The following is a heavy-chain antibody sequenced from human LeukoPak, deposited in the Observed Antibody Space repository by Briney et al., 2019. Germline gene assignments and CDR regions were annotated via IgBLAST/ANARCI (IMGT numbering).Heavy chain of an antibody. V-gene: IGHV3-49*04. CDR2: IRSKTYGRTT. CDR3: TTAITDYDRKYYFDY. Sequence: QAGGSLRLSCTASGFTFEDYAVTWVRQAPGEGLEGVGLIRSKTYGRTTEYAASVRGRFTFSRDDSKSIAYLQLDSLKTEDTALYYCTTAITDYDRKYYFDYWGQGTLATVSS. CDR1: GFTFEDYA. D-gene: IGHD3-22*01. J-gene: IGHJ4*02.